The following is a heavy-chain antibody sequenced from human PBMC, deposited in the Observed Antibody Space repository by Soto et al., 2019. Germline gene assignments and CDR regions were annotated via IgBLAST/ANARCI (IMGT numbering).Heavy chain of an antibody. CDR3: ARVDYYDSSGYYDY. D-gene: IGHD3-22*01. J-gene: IGHJ4*02. Sequence: SETLSLTCTVSGGSISSYYWSWIRQPPGKGLEWIGYIYYSGSTNYNPSLKSRVTISVDTSKNQFSLKLSSVTAADTAVYYCARVDYYDSSGYYDYWGQGTLVTVSS. CDR1: GGSISSYY. V-gene: IGHV4-59*01. CDR2: IYYSGST.